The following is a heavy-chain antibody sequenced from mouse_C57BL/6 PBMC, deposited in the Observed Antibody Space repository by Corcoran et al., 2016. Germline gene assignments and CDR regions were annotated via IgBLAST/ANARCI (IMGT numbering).Heavy chain of an antibody. CDR3: ARERSYGYNYYAMDY. V-gene: IGHV9-3*01. CDR1: GYTFTTYG. Sequence: QIQLVQSGPGLKKPGETVKISCKASGYTFTTYGMSWVKQAPGKGLKWMGWINTYSGVPTYADDFKGRFAFSLETSASTAYLQINNLKNEDTATYFCARERSYGYNYYAMDYWGQGTSVTVSS. CDR2: INTYSGVP. D-gene: IGHD2-2*01. J-gene: IGHJ4*01.